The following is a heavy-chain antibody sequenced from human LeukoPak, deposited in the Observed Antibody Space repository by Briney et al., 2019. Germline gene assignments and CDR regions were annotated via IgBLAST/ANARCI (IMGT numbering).Heavy chain of an antibody. J-gene: IGHJ1*01. V-gene: IGHV3-23*01. Sequence: PGGSLRLSCAASRFTFSSYAMSWVRQAPGKGLEWVSTISGSGGDTYYADSVKGRFTISRDNSENTLFLQMNSLRAEDTAVYYCAKEIYGDSTGGRFQHWGQGTLVIVSS. D-gene: IGHD4-17*01. CDR3: AKEIYGDSTGGRFQH. CDR2: ISGSGGDT. CDR1: RFTFSSYA.